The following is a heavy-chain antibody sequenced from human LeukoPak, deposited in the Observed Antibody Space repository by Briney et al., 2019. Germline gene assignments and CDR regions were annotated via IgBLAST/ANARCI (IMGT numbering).Heavy chain of an antibody. CDR3: ARGTYYYDSSGYFDY. D-gene: IGHD3-22*01. Sequence: PEASVKVSCKASGYTFTSYGISWVRQAPGQGLEWMGWISAYNGNTNYAQKLQGRVTMTTDTSTSTAYMELRSLRSDDTAVYYCARGTYYYDSSGYFDYWGQGTLVTVSS. CDR2: ISAYNGNT. J-gene: IGHJ4*02. V-gene: IGHV1-18*01. CDR1: GYTFTSYG.